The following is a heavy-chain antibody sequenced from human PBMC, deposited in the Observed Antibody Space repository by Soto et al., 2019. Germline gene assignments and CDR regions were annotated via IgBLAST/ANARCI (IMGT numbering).Heavy chain of an antibody. V-gene: IGHV1-3*01. J-gene: IGHJ4*02. CDR1: GYTFTSYA. CDR2: INAGNGNT. D-gene: IGHD1-26*01. Sequence: GASVKVSCKASGYTFTSYAMHWVRQAPGQRLEWMGWINAGNGNTKYSQKFQGRVTITRDTSASTAYMEMSSLRSEEPAVYYCAGEVWYSGGYSSPGYYFDYWGQGTLVTVSS. CDR3: AGEVWYSGGYSSPGYYFDY.